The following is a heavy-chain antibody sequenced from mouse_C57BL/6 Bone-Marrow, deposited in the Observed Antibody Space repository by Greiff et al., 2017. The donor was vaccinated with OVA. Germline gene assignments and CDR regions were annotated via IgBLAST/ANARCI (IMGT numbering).Heavy chain of an antibody. CDR1: GYTFTDYY. J-gene: IGHJ2*01. Sequence: VQLQQSGPVLVKPGASVKMSCKASGYTFTDYYMNWVKQSHGKSLEWIGVINPYNGGTSYNQKFKGKATLTVDKSSSTAYMELNSLTSEDSAVYYCGSFITTVVFDYWGQGTTLTVSS. D-gene: IGHD1-1*01. V-gene: IGHV1-19*01. CDR2: INPYNGGT. CDR3: GSFITTVVFDY.